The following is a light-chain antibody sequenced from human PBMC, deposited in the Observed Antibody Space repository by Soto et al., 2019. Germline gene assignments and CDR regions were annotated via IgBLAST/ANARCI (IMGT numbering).Light chain of an antibody. J-gene: IGLJ1*01. CDR3: TSYTSSSHYV. Sequence: QSVLTQPPSSSGSPGQSVTISCTGTSSDVGGYNYVSWYQQHPGKAPKLMIYEVSNRPSGVSNRLSGSKSGNTASLTISGLQTDEEADYYCTSYTSSSHYVFGTGTKVTVL. V-gene: IGLV2-14*01. CDR1: SSDVGGYNY. CDR2: EVS.